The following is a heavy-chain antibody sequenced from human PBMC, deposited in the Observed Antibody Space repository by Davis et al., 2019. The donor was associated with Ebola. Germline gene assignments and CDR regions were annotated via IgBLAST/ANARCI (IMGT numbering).Heavy chain of an antibody. CDR1: GFTFSYYW. Sequence: GESLKISCAASGFTFSYYWMHWVRQAPGKGLVWVSRINSDGSSTSYADSVKGRFTISRDNAKNTLYLQMNSLRAEDTAVYYCAREVSIVVVPAAIDWFDPWGQGTLVTVSS. V-gene: IGHV3-74*01. D-gene: IGHD2-2*02. J-gene: IGHJ5*02. CDR2: INSDGSST. CDR3: AREVSIVVVPAAIDWFDP.